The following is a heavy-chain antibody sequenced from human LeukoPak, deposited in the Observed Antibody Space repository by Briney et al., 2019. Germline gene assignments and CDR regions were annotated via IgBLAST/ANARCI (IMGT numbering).Heavy chain of an antibody. Sequence: QPGGSLRLSWAAAGFIFSIYAMHWVRQAPSKVLEWDAVISYDGSNKYYADSVKGRFTISRDNSKNTLYLQMNSLRAEETAVYYCARVKQQLVTTNLNWFDPWGQGTLVTVSS. CDR3: ARVKQQLVTTNLNWFDP. CDR2: ISYDGSNK. D-gene: IGHD6-13*01. J-gene: IGHJ5*02. V-gene: IGHV3-30-3*01. CDR1: GFIFSIYA.